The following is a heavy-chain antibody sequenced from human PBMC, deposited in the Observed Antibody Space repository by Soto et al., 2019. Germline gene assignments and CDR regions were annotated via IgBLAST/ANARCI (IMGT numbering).Heavy chain of an antibody. Sequence: QITLKESGPTLVKPTQTLTLTCTFSGFSLSTSGVGVGWIRQPPGKALEWLALIYWDDDKRYSPSLKSRLTITKDTSKNQVVLTMTNMDTVDTATYSCAHTPPYYYGMDVWGQGTTVTVSS. J-gene: IGHJ6*02. CDR1: GFSLSTSGVG. CDR2: IYWDDDK. CDR3: AHTPPYYYGMDV. V-gene: IGHV2-5*02.